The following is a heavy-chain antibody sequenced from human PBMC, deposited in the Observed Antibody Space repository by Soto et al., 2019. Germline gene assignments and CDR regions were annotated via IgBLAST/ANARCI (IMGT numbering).Heavy chain of an antibody. CDR2: IYYSGST. CDR3: ARSRSWLNWFDP. CDR1: GGSFSGYY. D-gene: IGHD1-26*01. V-gene: IGHV4-31*11. J-gene: IGHJ5*02. Sequence: PSETLSLTCAVYGGSFSGYYWSWIRQHPGKGLEWIGYIYYSGSTYYNPSLKSRVTISVDTSKNQFSLKLSSVTAADTAVYYCARSRSWLNWFDPWGQGTLVTVSS.